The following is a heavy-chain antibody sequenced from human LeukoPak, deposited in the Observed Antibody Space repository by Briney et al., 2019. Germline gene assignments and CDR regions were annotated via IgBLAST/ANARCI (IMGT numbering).Heavy chain of an antibody. CDR2: ISGSGKTI. CDR3: ARDIHGWYRWFDP. Sequence: PGGSLRLSCAASGFSFSNYEMNWVRQAPGKGLEWLSYISGSGKTIHYADSVKGRFTISRDNAKNSLYLQMNSLRAEDTALYYCARDIHGWYRWFDPWGLGTLVTVSS. D-gene: IGHD6-19*01. J-gene: IGHJ5*02. V-gene: IGHV3-48*03. CDR1: GFSFSNYE.